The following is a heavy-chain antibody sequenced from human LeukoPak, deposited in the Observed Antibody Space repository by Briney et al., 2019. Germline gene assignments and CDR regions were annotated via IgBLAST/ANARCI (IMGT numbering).Heavy chain of an antibody. CDR3: ARELEEDYGDYEGLAFDI. V-gene: IGHV4-34*01. D-gene: IGHD4-17*01. CDR2: INHSGST. CDR1: GGSFSAHY. J-gene: IGHJ3*02. Sequence: SETLSLTCAVYGGSFSAHYWNWIRQPPGKGLEWIGEINHSGSTNYNPSLKSRVTISVDMSKNQFSLKLSSVTAADTAVYYCARELEEDYGDYEGLAFDIWGQGTMVTVSS.